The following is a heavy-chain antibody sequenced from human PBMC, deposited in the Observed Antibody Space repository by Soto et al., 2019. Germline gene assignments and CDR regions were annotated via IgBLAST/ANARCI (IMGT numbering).Heavy chain of an antibody. CDR3: ARGPHIAVTGYYYYGMDV. Sequence: SETLSLTCTVSGGSISSYYWSWIRQPAGKGLEWIGRIYTSGSTNYNPSLKSRVTMSVDTSKNQFSLKLSSVTAADTAVYYCARGPHIAVTGYYYYGMDVWGQGTTVTVSS. V-gene: IGHV4-4*07. CDR1: GGSISSYY. CDR2: IYTSGST. J-gene: IGHJ6*02. D-gene: IGHD6-19*01.